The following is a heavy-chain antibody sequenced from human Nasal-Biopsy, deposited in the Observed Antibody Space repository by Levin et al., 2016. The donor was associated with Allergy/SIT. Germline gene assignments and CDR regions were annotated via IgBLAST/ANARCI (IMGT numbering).Heavy chain of an antibody. CDR1: GGSMNGYDYY. CDR3: ARLDSSASGDC. D-gene: IGHD2-21*01. CDR2: TYSSGSA. Sequence: SETLSLTCTVSGGSMNGYDYYWSWIRQPPGKGLEWIGNTYSSGSANYNPSLKSRVTISVDTSKNQFFLKVNFVTASDTAVYYCARLDSSASGDCWGQGTLVTVSS. V-gene: IGHV4-39*01. J-gene: IGHJ4*02.